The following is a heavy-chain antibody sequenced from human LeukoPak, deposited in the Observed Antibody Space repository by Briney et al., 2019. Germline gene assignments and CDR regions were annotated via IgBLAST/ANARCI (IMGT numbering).Heavy chain of an antibody. V-gene: IGHV3-7*04. D-gene: IGHD3-22*01. J-gene: IGHJ4*02. CDR2: TKQDGGEK. CDR3: ARDKYFDSTTYYPRFDY. CDR1: GFTFSSYW. Sequence: GGSLRLSCAASGFTFSSYWMSWVRQAPGRGLEWVANTKQDGGEKYYVDSVKGRFTISRDNAKTSLYLQMTSLRAEDTAVYYCARDKYFDSTTYYPRFDYWGRGILVTVSS.